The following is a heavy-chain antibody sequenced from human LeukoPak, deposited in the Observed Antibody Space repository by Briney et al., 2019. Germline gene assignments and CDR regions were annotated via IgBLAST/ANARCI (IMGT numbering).Heavy chain of an antibody. Sequence: ASVKVSCKASGYTFTSYYMHWVRQAPGQGLEWMGIINPSGGSTSYAQKFQGRVTITADESTSTAYMDVSSLRSEDTAVYYCVRGGLEMATLSTFDYWGQGTLVTVSS. D-gene: IGHD5-24*01. CDR1: GYTFTSYY. CDR3: VRGGLEMATLSTFDY. J-gene: IGHJ4*02. V-gene: IGHV1-46*01. CDR2: INPSGGST.